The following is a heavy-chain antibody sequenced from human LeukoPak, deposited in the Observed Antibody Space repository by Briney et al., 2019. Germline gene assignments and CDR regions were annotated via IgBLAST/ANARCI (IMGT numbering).Heavy chain of an antibody. J-gene: IGHJ4*02. CDR1: VFTFNSYA. V-gene: IGHV3-30*04. CDR3: ARELGDSSGYYPFGY. CDR2: ISYDGSNK. D-gene: IGHD3-22*01. Sequence: GRSLRLSCAASVFTFNSYAMHWVRHAPCKGLEWVGVISYDGSNKYYADSVKGRFTISRDNSKNTLYLQMNSLRAEDTAVYYCARELGDSSGYYPFGYWGQGTLVTVSS.